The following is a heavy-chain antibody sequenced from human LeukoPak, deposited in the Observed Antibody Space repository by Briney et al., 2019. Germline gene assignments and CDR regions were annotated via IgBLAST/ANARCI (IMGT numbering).Heavy chain of an antibody. J-gene: IGHJ4*02. Sequence: GGSLRLSCAASGFTFSSYSMNWVRQAPGKGLEWASSISSSSSYIYYADSVKGRFTISRDNAKDSLYLQMNSLRAEDTAVYYCARDYQVYYDILTGPRYFDYWGQGTLVTVSS. CDR1: GFTFSSYS. D-gene: IGHD3-9*01. CDR3: ARDYQVYYDILTGPRYFDY. V-gene: IGHV3-21*01. CDR2: ISSSSSYI.